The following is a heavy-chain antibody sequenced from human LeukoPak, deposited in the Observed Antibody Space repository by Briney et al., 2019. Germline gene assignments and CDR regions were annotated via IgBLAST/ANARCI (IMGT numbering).Heavy chain of an antibody. CDR1: GFTFDDYA. J-gene: IGHJ4*02. Sequence: PGGSLRLSCAASGFTFDDYAMHWVRQAPGKGLEWVSGISWNSGSIGYADSVKGRLTISRDNAKNSLYLQMNSLRAEDTALYYCAKDNGGIAVAGTFDYWGQGTLVTVSS. CDR2: ISWNSGSI. D-gene: IGHD6-19*01. V-gene: IGHV3-9*01. CDR3: AKDNGGIAVAGTFDY.